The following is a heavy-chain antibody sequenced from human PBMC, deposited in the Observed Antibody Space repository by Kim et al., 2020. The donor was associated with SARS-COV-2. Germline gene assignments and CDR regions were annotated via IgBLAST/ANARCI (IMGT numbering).Heavy chain of an antibody. Sequence: GGSLRLSCAASGFTFSTAWMGWVRQSPGKGLEWVARLKSAVKGGTADYAAPVKGRFTISRDDSQNTLDLYMNSLRVEDTAVYYCTKTFHSDSSYDYWGQGTLVTVSS. CDR3: TKTFHSDSSYDY. CDR1: GFTFSTAW. J-gene: IGHJ4*02. CDR2: LKSAVKGGTA. V-gene: IGHV3-15*05. D-gene: IGHD3-22*01.